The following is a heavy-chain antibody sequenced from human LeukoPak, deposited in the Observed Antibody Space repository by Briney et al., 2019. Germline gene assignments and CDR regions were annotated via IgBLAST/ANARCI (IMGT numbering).Heavy chain of an antibody. V-gene: IGHV5-51*01. CDR3: ARQGQWLLNWFDP. CDR2: IYPGDSDT. J-gene: IGHJ5*02. D-gene: IGHD5-12*01. Sequence: PGESLKISCKGSGYSFTSYWIGWMRQMPGKGLEWMGIIYPGDSDTRYSPSFQGQVTISADKSISTAYLQWSSLKASDTAMYYCARQGQWLLNWFDPWGQGTLVTVSS. CDR1: GYSFTSYW.